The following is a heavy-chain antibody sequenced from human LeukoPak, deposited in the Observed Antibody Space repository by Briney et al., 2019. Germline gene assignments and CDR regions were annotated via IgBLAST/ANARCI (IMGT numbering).Heavy chain of an antibody. V-gene: IGHV1-46*01. Sequence: GASVKVSCKASGYTFTSYYMHWVRQAPGQGLEWMGIINPSGGSTSYAQKFQGRVTMTRDTSTSTVYMELSSLRSEDTAVYYCARRRKYYYDSSGSKGFDYWGQGTLVTVSS. J-gene: IGHJ4*02. D-gene: IGHD3-22*01. CDR2: INPSGGST. CDR3: ARRRKYYYDSSGSKGFDY. CDR1: GYTFTSYY.